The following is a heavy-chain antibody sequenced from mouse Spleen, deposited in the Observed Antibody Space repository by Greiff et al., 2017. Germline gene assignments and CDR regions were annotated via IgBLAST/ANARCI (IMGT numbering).Heavy chain of an antibody. Sequence: VQLQQSGAELVRPGASVKLSCKASGYTFTDYYINWVKQRPGQGLEWIARIYPGSGNTYYNEKFKGKATLTAEKSSSTAYMQLSSLTSEDSAVYYCARGDYSSNYAMDYWGQGTSVTVSS. CDR3: ARGDYSSNYAMDY. CDR1: GYTFTDYY. V-gene: IGHV1-76*01. D-gene: IGHD2-5*01. J-gene: IGHJ4*01. CDR2: IYPGSGNT.